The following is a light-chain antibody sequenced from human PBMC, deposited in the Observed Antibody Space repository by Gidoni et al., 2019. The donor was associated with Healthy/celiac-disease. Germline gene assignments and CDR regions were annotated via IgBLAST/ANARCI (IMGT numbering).Light chain of an antibody. Sequence: DIQLTQSPSFLSASVGDRVTITCRASQGISSYLAWYQQKPGKAPKLLIYAASTLQSGVPSRFSGSGSGTEFTLTISSVQPEDFATYYCQQLNSYLGTFGQGTKVEIK. CDR3: QQLNSYLGT. V-gene: IGKV1-9*01. J-gene: IGKJ1*01. CDR1: QGISSY. CDR2: AAS.